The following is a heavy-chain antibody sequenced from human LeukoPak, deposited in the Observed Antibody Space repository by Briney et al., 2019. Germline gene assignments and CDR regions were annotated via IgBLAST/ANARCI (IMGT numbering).Heavy chain of an antibody. Sequence: GGSLRLSCAASGFTFDDYAMHWVRQAPGKGLEWVSGISWNSGSIGYADSVKGRFTISRDNAKNSLYLQMNSLRAEDTVLYYCAKDIYGHYYYMDVWGKGTTVTVSS. J-gene: IGHJ6*03. CDR2: ISWNSGSI. CDR3: AKDIYGHYYYMDV. D-gene: IGHD3-16*01. CDR1: GFTFDDYA. V-gene: IGHV3-9*01.